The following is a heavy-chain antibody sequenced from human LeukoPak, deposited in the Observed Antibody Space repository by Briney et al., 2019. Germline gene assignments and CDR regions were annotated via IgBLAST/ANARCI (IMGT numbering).Heavy chain of an antibody. CDR1: GYMFTVYY. CDR2: INPGGGNT. J-gene: IGHJ3*02. D-gene: IGHD5-24*01. V-gene: IGHV1-46*01. CDR3: ARVRDGYNDAYDI. Sequence: ASVKVSCKTSGYMFTVYYLHWVRQAPGQGLEWMGLINPGGGNTNYAQNFQGRVTMTRDTSTSTVYMELSSLRSEDTAIYYCARVRDGYNDAYDIWGQGTVVTVPS.